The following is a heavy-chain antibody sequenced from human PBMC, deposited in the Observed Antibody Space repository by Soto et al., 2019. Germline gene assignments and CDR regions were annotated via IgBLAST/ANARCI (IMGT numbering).Heavy chain of an antibody. J-gene: IGHJ4*02. CDR3: AKLATEPSTSPRYFDS. Sequence: QIVSCTTSGLKFRNFYISLVRQAPGKGLEWVSGISPTGGTTYYADSVKGRFTISRDNSGHTLFLTLKSLRVDDTAIYYCAKLATEPSTSPRYFDSCGQGALVSVSS. CDR1: GLKFRNFY. D-gene: IGHD1-1*01. CDR2: ISPTGGTT. V-gene: IGHV3-23*01.